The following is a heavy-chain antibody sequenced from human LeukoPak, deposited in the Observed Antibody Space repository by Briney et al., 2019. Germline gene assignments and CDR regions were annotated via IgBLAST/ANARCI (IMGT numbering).Heavy chain of an antibody. CDR3: ASHQWEEMATSPFDY. Sequence: SETLSLTCTVSGGSISSYYWSWIRQPPGKGLEWIGYIYYSGSTNYNPSLKSRVTISVDTSKNQFSLKLSSVTAADTAVYYCASHQWEEMATSPFDYWGQGTLVTVSS. V-gene: IGHV4-59*08. CDR1: GGSISSYY. J-gene: IGHJ4*02. D-gene: IGHD5-24*01. CDR2: IYYSGST.